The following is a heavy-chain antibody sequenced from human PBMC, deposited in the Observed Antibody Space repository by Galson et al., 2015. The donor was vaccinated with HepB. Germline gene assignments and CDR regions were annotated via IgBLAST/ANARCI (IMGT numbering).Heavy chain of an antibody. CDR3: AKDLRAYYYDSSGYPDY. V-gene: IGHV3-23*01. Sequence: SLRLSCAASGFTFSSYAMSWVRQAPGKGLEWVSAISGSGGSTYYADSVKGRFTISRDNSKNTLYLQMNSLRAEDTAVYYCAKDLRAYYYDSSGYPDYWGQGTLVTVSS. CDR2: ISGSGGST. J-gene: IGHJ4*02. D-gene: IGHD3-22*01. CDR1: GFTFSSYA.